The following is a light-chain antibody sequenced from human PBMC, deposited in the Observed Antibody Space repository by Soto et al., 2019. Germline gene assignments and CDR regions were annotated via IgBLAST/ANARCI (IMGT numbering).Light chain of an antibody. CDR3: SSYTSSSTYV. Sequence: QSALTQPASVSGSPGQSITISCTGTSSDIGGYDFVSWYQKHPGKAPKLMINAVSDRPSGVSIRFSGSKSGNTASLTISGLQAEDEADYYCSSYTSSSTYVFGTGTQLTVL. J-gene: IGLJ1*01. V-gene: IGLV2-14*01. CDR2: AVS. CDR1: SSDIGGYDF.